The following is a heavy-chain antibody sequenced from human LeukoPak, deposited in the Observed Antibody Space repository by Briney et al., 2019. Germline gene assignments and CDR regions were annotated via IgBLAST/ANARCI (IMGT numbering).Heavy chain of an antibody. CDR3: ARAVYYDFWSGSPDDAFDI. J-gene: IGHJ3*02. CDR2: NNGDGSTT. Sequence: GGSLRLSCVASGFSLSGYWMYWVRQAPGKGLMYISRNNGDGSTTNYADVVKGRFTMSRDNVKDTLYLQMNSLRVEDTALYHCARAVYYDFWSGSPDDAFDIWGQGTMVTVSS. V-gene: IGHV3-74*01. CDR1: GFSLSGYW. D-gene: IGHD3-3*01.